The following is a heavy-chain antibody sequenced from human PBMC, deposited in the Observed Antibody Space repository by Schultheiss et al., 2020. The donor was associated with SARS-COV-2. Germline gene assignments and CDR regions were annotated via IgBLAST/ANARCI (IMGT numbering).Heavy chain of an antibody. V-gene: IGHV1-46*01. CDR2: INPSGGST. CDR3: ARDNYYYGSGSYPRGMDV. D-gene: IGHD3-10*01. CDR1: GYTFTSYY. Sequence: ASVKVSCKASGYTFTSYYMHWVRQAPGQGLEWMGIINPSGGSTSYAQKFQGRVTITADKSTSTAYMELSSLRSEDTAVYYCARDNYYYGSGSYPRGMDVWGQGTTVTVSS. J-gene: IGHJ6*02.